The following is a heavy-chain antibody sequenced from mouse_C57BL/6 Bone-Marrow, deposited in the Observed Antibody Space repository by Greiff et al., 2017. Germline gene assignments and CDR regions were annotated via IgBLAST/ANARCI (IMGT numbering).Heavy chain of an antibody. D-gene: IGHD2-4*01. CDR3: ARGRLRRGSWFAY. J-gene: IGHJ3*01. V-gene: IGHV1-55*01. CDR1: GYTFTSYW. CDR2: IYPGSGST. Sequence: QVQLQQPGAELVKPGASVKMSCKASGYTFTSYWITWVKQRPGQGLEWIGDIYPGSGSTNYNEKFKSKATLTVDTSSSTDYMQLSSLTSEDSAVYYCARGRLRRGSWFAYWGQGTLVTVSA.